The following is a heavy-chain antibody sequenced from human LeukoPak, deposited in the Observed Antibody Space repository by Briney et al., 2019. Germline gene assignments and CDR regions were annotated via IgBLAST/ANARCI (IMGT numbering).Heavy chain of an antibody. J-gene: IGHJ3*02. Sequence: GGSLRLSCAASGFTFSTYWMNWVRQAPGKGLEWVANIKHDGSDKYYPDSVKGRFTISRDNAKNSLYLQMNSLRAEDTAVYYCARDRDPGYYDSSGYRRVNAFDIWGQGTMITVSS. CDR1: GFTFSTYW. CDR2: IKHDGSDK. CDR3: ARDRDPGYYDSSGYRRVNAFDI. V-gene: IGHV3-7*01. D-gene: IGHD3-22*01.